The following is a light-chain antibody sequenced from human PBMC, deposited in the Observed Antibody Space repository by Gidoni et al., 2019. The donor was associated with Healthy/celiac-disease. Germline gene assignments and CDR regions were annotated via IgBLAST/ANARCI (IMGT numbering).Light chain of an antibody. J-gene: IGLJ2*01. Sequence: QSVLTQPPSLPAAPGQRVTIPCSGGTSNIGSNFVSWYQQVPGTAPKLLIYDSHRRPSGIPDRLSGSSSGTSATLNITGLQPGDEADYYCATWDDNLRAVVFGGGTRLTVL. CDR3: ATWDDNLRAVV. CDR1: TSNIGSNF. CDR2: DSH. V-gene: IGLV1-51*01.